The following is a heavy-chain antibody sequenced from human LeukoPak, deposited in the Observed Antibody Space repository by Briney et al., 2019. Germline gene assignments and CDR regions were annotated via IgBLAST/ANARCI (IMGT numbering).Heavy chain of an antibody. CDR2: ISPYNGYT. CDR3: ATDRDSYSSSWYEYYYYYYGMDV. CDR1: VYTFTSYR. V-gene: IGHV1-18*01. Sequence: ASLKVSCKASVYTFTSYRFSWLRQAPAQGLEWMGWISPYNGYTNSAQKLQGRVTMPTDTSTSTAYMELRSLRSDDTAVYYCATDRDSYSSSWYEYYYYYYGMDVWGQGTTVTVSS. D-gene: IGHD6-13*01. J-gene: IGHJ6*02.